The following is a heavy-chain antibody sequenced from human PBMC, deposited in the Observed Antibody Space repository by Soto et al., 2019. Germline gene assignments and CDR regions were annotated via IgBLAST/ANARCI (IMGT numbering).Heavy chain of an antibody. D-gene: IGHD3-10*01. CDR1: GGSISSYY. CDR2: VHDSWGS. J-gene: IGHJ6*02. V-gene: IGHV4-59*08. Sequence: QVPLQESGPGLVKPSETLSLSCTVSGGSISSYYWSWIRQPPGKGLEWIGYVHDSWGSHYNPSLKSRVAISLDTSKSQFSLKLTSLTATDTAVYYCVRPGFGPLHGLVDVWGQGTTVTVSS. CDR3: VRPGFGPLHGLVDV.